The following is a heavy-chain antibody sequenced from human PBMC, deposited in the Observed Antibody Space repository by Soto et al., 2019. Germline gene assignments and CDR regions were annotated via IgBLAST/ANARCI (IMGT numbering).Heavy chain of an antibody. CDR3: AGWGGQDYNY. CDR1: GFTFTDFY. D-gene: IGHD4-4*01. V-gene: IGHV3-7*03. CDR2: IRPDGSET. Sequence: EVQLVQSGGGLVQPGGSLRLSCVGSGFTFTDFYMNWVRQAPGKGLEWVANIRPDGSETNYVESVKGRFTTSRDNAENSLFLQMTSLRADDTAVYYCAGWGGQDYNYWGQGILVTVSS. J-gene: IGHJ4*02.